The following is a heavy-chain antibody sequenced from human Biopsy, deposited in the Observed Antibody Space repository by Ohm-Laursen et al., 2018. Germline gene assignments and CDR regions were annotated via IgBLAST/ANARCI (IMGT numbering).Heavy chain of an antibody. J-gene: IGHJ3*01. CDR1: GDSIINNY. Sequence: TLSLTCSVPGDSIINNYWSWIRQPPGKGLEWIGYIYFTGSTNYNPSLKSRVTISVDTSKNQFSLRLSSVTAADTAVYYCARDSGGMATILDAFDLWGQGTMVTVSP. CDR2: IYFTGST. D-gene: IGHD5-24*01. CDR3: ARDSGGMATILDAFDL. V-gene: IGHV4-59*01.